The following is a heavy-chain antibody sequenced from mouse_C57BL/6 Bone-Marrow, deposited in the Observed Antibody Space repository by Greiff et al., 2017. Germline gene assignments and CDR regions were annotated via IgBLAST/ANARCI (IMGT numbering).Heavy chain of an antibody. CDR3: ARSFDDGYYEGYFDY. CDR2: IAPNNGGT. D-gene: IGHD2-3*01. CDR1: GYTFTSYW. J-gene: IGHJ2*01. Sequence: QVQLQQPGAELVKPGSSVKLSCKASGYTFTSYWMHWVKPRPRPGLEWIGRIAPNNGGTNYNEKFKSKATLTVAKPSSTAYMQLSSLTSEDSAVYDCARSFDDGYYEGYFDYWGQGTTLTVSS. V-gene: IGHV1-72*01.